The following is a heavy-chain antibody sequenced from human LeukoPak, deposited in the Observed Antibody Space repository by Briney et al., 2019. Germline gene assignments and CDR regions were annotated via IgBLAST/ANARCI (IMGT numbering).Heavy chain of an antibody. CDR2: MNPNSGNT. J-gene: IGHJ3*02. CDR1: GYTFTGYY. V-gene: IGHV1-8*02. Sequence: ASVKVSCKASGYTFTGYYMHWVRQATGQGLEWMGWMNPNSGNTGYAQKFQGRVTMTRNTSISTAYMELSSLRSEDTAVYYCALPQTAYDAFDIWGQGTMVTVSS. D-gene: IGHD2-21*01. CDR3: ALPQTAYDAFDI.